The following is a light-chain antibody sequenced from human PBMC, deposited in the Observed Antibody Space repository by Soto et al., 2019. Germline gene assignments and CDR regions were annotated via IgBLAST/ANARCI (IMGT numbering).Light chain of an antibody. J-gene: IGLJ1*01. CDR1: SFNIGSKT. CDR2: SNY. CDR3: SAWDASLNGYV. Sequence: QSVLTQPPSASGTPVQRVTISCSGSSFNIGSKTVNWYQQLPGTAPKLLIYSNYQRPSGVPDRFSGSKSGTSASLAISGLQSEDEADYYCSAWDASLNGYVFGTGTQLTVL. V-gene: IGLV1-44*01.